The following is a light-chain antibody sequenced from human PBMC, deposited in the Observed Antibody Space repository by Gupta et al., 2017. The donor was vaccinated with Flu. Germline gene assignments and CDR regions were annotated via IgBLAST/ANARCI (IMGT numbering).Light chain of an antibody. CDR2: DSF. Sequence: ETVLTQSPATLSLSPGERATLSCRASQSVGYFLAWYQQKPGQPPRLLIYDSFNRATGIPARFGGSGSGTDVTLTISSLEPEDFAVYYCQQRDNWPYTFGQGTKLETK. V-gene: IGKV3-11*01. CDR1: QSVGYF. CDR3: QQRDNWPYT. J-gene: IGKJ2*01.